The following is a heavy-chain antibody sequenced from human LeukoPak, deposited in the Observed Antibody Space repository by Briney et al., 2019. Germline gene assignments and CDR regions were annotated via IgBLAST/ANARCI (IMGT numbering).Heavy chain of an antibody. CDR1: GYSFTSYY. CDR3: ARARGNYSGSYYDFDY. V-gene: IGHV1-18*04. CDR2: ISAYNGNT. J-gene: IGHJ4*02. Sequence: GASVKVSCKASGYSFTSYYMHWVRQAPRQGLEWMGWISAYNGNTNYAQKLQGRVTMTTDTSTSTAYMELRSLRSDDTAVYYCARARGNYSGSYYDFDYWGQGTLVTVSS. D-gene: IGHD1-26*01.